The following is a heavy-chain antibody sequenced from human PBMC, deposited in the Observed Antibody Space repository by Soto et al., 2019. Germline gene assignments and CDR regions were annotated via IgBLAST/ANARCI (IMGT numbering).Heavy chain of an antibody. CDR2: IIPIFGTA. J-gene: IGHJ4*02. CDR1: GGTFSSYS. Sequence: QVQLVQSGAEVKKPGSSVKVSCKASGGTFSSYSINWVRQAPGQGLEWMGEIIPIFGTANYAQKFQGRVTITADESTSTDYMELSSLRSEDTAVYYCAREGGRHSGGIDYWGQGTLVTVSS. D-gene: IGHD1-26*01. CDR3: AREGGRHSGGIDY. V-gene: IGHV1-69*01.